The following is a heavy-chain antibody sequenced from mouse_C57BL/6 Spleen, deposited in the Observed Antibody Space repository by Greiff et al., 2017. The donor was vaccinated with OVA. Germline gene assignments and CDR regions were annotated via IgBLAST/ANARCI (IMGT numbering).Heavy chain of an antibody. CDR1: GYTFTGYW. D-gene: IGHD1-1*01. Sequence: QVQLKESGAELMKPGASVKLSCKATGYTFTGYWIEWVKQRPGHGLEWIGELLPGSGSTNYNEKFKGKATFTADTSSNTAYMQLSSLTTEDSAIYYCARASTVVATDLHFDYWGQGTTLTVSS. J-gene: IGHJ2*01. CDR2: LLPGSGST. V-gene: IGHV1-9*01. CDR3: ARASTVVATDLHFDY.